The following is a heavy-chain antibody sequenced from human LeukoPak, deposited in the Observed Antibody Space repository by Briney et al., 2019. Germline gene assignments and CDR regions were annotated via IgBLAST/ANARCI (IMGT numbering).Heavy chain of an antibody. D-gene: IGHD6-6*01. CDR3: ARDGGSSSPDY. V-gene: IGHV3-21*01. Sequence: GGSLRLSCAASGFTFSSYSMNWVRQAAGKGLEWVSSISSSSYIYYADSVKGRFTISRDNAKNSLYLQMNSLRAEDTAVYYCARDGGSSSPDYWGQGTLVTVSS. CDR2: ISSSSYI. J-gene: IGHJ4*02. CDR1: GFTFSSYS.